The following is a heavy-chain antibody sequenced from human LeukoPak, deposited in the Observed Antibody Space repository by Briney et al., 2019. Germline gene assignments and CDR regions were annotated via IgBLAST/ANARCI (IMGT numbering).Heavy chain of an antibody. J-gene: IGHJ3*01. CDR2: FYHSGST. D-gene: IGHD1-7*01. CDR3: ATDGDELN. V-gene: IGHV4-38-2*02. Sequence: KPSETLSLTCTVSGYSISSGYYWGWIRQPPGKGLEWIGTFYHSGSTYYNPSLNSRVTISVDTSKNQFSLKLSSVTAADTAVYDCATDGDELNWGQGTLVTVSS. CDR1: GYSISSGYY.